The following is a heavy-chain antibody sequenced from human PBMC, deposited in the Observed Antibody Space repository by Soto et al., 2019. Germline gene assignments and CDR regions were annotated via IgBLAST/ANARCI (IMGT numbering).Heavy chain of an antibody. J-gene: IGHJ4*02. CDR3: ARVGSSGWCPDY. CDR2: IFYTGST. V-gene: IGHV4-59*11. Sequence: SETLSLTCTVSGGSISGHYWIWIRQSPGKGLEWIGYIFYTGSTNYNTSLKSRVTLSVDTSKNQFSLRLSSVTAADTAVYYCARVGSSGWCPDYWGQGTLVTVSS. CDR1: GGSISGHY. D-gene: IGHD6-19*01.